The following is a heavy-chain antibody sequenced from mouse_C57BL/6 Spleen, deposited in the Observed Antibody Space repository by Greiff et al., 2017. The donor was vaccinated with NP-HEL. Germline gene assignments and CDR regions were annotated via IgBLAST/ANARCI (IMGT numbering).Heavy chain of an antibody. CDR2: INPNYGTT. CDR1: GYSFTDYN. CDR3: ARSHITTVVATRYAMDY. D-gene: IGHD1-1*01. V-gene: IGHV1-39*01. Sequence: EVQLQQSGPELVKPGASVKISCKASGYSFTDYNMNWVKQSNGKSLEWIGVINPNYGTTSYNQKFKGKATLTVDQSSSTAYMQLNSLTSEDSAVYYCARSHITTVVATRYAMDYWGRGTSVTVSS. J-gene: IGHJ4*01.